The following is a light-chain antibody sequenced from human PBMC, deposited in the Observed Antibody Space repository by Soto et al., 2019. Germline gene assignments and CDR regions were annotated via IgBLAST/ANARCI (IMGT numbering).Light chain of an antibody. Sequence: EIVLTQSPGTLSLSPGERATLSCRASQSVSSSYLSLYQQKHGQAPRLLIYGASSRATGIPDRFSGSGSGTDFTLTISRREPEDFAVYYCQQYGTSPLTFGGGTKVEIK. CDR1: QSVSSSY. CDR2: GAS. V-gene: IGKV3-20*01. J-gene: IGKJ4*01. CDR3: QQYGTSPLT.